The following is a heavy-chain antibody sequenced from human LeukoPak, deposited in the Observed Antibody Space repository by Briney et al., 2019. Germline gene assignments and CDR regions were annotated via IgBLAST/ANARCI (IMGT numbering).Heavy chain of an antibody. J-gene: IGHJ4*02. CDR2: IYSGGTT. D-gene: IGHD4-17*01. Sequence: PGGSLRLSCAASGFTVSSNYMSWVRQAPGKGLEWVSVIYSGGTTYYADSVKDRFTISRDNSKNTLYLQMNSLRAEDTAMYYCARSSGPGDFVFPLDYWGQGSLVTVSS. CDR3: ARSSGPGDFVFPLDY. CDR1: GFTVSSNY. V-gene: IGHV3-53*01.